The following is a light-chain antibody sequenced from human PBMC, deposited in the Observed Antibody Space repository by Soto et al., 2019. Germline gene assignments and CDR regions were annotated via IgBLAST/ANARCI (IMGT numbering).Light chain of an antibody. J-gene: IGLJ2*01. V-gene: IGLV2-14*01. CDR3: SSYTSSSTPHVV. Sequence: QSALTQPASVSGSPGQSITISCTGTSSDVGGYNYVSWYQQYPGKAPKLMIYDVSNRPLGVSNRFSGSKSGNTASLTISGLQAEDEADYYCSSYTSSSTPHVVFGGGTKLTVL. CDR1: SSDVGGYNY. CDR2: DVS.